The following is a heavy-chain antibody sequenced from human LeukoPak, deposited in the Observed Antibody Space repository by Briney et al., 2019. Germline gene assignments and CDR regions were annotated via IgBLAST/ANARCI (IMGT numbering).Heavy chain of an antibody. CDR1: GGSFNGYY. D-gene: IGHD3-22*01. Sequence: SETLSHTCAVYGGSFNGYYWSWIRQPPGKGLEWIGEINHSGSTNYNPSLKSRVTISVDTSKNQFSLKLSSVTAADTAVYYCSRDNRDYYYDNSGYFGAFDIWGQGTMDTVSS. CDR3: SRDNRDYYYDNSGYFGAFDI. J-gene: IGHJ3*02. V-gene: IGHV4-34*01. CDR2: INHSGST.